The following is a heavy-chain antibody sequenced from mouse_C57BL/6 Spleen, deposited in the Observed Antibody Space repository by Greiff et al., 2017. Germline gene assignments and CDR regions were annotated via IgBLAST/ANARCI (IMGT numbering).Heavy chain of an antibody. Sequence: EVKLMASGGGLVQPGGSLSLSCAASGFTFTDYYMSWVRQPPGKALEWLGFIRHKANGYTTEYSASVKGRFTISRDNSQSILYLQMNALRAEDSATYYCARYPDYSNSYYFDYWGQGTTLTVSS. J-gene: IGHJ2*01. CDR3: ARYPDYSNSYYFDY. V-gene: IGHV7-3*01. CDR2: IRHKANGYTT. CDR1: GFTFTDYY. D-gene: IGHD2-5*01.